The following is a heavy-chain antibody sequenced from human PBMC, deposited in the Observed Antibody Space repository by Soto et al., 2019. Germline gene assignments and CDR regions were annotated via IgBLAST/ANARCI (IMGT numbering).Heavy chain of an antibody. V-gene: IGHV1-69*06. Sequence: GASVKVSRKASGGTFNSYAISWVRQAPGQGLEWMGGIIPIFGTANYAQKFQGRVTITADKSTSTAYMELSSLRSEDTAVYYCECKDSSGYSDFDYWGQGTLVIVSS. J-gene: IGHJ4*02. CDR3: ECKDSSGYSDFDY. CDR1: GGTFNSYA. D-gene: IGHD3-22*01. CDR2: IIPIFGTA.